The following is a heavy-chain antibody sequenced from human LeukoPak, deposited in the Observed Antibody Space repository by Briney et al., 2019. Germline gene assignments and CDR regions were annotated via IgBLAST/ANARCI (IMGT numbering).Heavy chain of an antibody. J-gene: IGHJ4*02. CDR3: ARGFTYYESSGQVPFDY. CDR2: ISGSSGII. V-gene: IGHV3-48*01. CDR1: GFTFNTYT. Sequence: PGGSLRLSCAASGFTFNTYTMDWVRQAPGKGLEWVSYISGSSGIIDYADSVRGRFTISRDNAKNSLYLQMNSLRAEDTAVYYCARGFTYYESSGQVPFDYWGQGTLVTVSS. D-gene: IGHD3-22*01.